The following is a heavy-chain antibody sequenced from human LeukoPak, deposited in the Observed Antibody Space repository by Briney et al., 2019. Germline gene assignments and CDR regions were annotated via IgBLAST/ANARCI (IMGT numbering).Heavy chain of an antibody. CDR3: ARGEGYYDSSGPNWFDP. V-gene: IGHV4-59*01. J-gene: IGHJ5*02. Sequence: SETLSLTCTVSGGSISSYYWSWIRQPPGKGLEWIGYIYYSGSTNYNPSLKSRVTISVDTSKNQFSLKLSSVTAADTAVYYYARGEGYYDSSGPNWFDPWGQGTLVTVSS. CDR1: GGSISSYY. CDR2: IYYSGST. D-gene: IGHD3-22*01.